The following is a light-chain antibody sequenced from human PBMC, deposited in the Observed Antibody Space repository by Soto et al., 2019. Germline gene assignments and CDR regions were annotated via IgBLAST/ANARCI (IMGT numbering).Light chain of an antibody. CDR1: QSVLYRSNNKNY. J-gene: IGKJ2*01. Sequence: DIVMTQSPDSLAVSLGERATINCKSSQSVLYRSNNKNYLAWYQQKPGQPPKLLIYWASTRESGVPDRFSGSGSGTDFTLTISSLQAEDVAVYYCQRYYSSTYTFGQGTNLEIK. CDR2: WAS. CDR3: QRYYSSTYT. V-gene: IGKV4-1*01.